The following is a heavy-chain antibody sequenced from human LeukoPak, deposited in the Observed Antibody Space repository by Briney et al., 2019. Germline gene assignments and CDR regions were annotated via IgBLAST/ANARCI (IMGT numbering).Heavy chain of an antibody. D-gene: IGHD3-22*01. J-gene: IGHJ3*02. CDR2: IGTAGDT. CDR3: ARVALAYDSSGYRDAFDI. CDR1: GFTFSSYD. Sequence: GGSLRLSCAASGFTFSSYDMHWVRHATGKGLEWVSAIGTAGDTYYPGSVKGRFTISRENAKNSLYLQMNSLRAGDTAVYYCARVALAYDSSGYRDAFDIWGQGTMVTVSS. V-gene: IGHV3-13*01.